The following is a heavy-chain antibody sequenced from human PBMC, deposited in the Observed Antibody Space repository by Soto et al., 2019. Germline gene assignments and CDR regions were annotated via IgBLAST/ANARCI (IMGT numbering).Heavy chain of an antibody. D-gene: IGHD2-2*01. Sequence: GGSLRLSCVASGFVFGVYWMHWVRQVPGKGLEWVSRISDDGARTDSADSVRGRFTISRDNANIALYLQMNALRGEDTAVYFCTKGPRPSSVGTGAVWGRGALVTVSS. V-gene: IGHV3-74*01. J-gene: IGHJ4*02. CDR3: TKGPRPSSVGTGAV. CDR2: ISDDGART. CDR1: GFVFGVYW.